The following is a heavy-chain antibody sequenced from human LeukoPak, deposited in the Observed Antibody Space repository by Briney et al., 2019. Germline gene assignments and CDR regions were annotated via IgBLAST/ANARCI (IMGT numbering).Heavy chain of an antibody. D-gene: IGHD5/OR15-5a*01. J-gene: IGHJ5*02. CDR2: ISYDGSNK. V-gene: IGHV3-30*04. Sequence: GRSLRLSCAASEFTFSSYAFHWVRRAPGKGLEWVAVISYDGSNKHYADSVKGRFTISRDNSKNTLYLQMSSLRAEDTAVYCCARDLPWFDPWGQGTLVTVSS. CDR1: EFTFSSYA. CDR3: ARDLPWFDP.